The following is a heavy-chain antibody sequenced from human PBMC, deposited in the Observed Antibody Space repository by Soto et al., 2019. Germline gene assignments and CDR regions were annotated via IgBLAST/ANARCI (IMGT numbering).Heavy chain of an antibody. J-gene: IGHJ4*02. D-gene: IGHD4-17*01. CDR1: GFTLSSYW. V-gene: IGHV3-7*01. CDR3: MTSVTTHDY. CDR2: IKQDGSQK. Sequence: PGGSLRLSCAASGFTLSSYWMNWVRLAPGKGLEWVANIKQDGSQKNYVDSAKGRFTISRDNAKNSLYLQMSSLRAEDTAVYYCMTSVTTHDYWGQGTLVTVSS.